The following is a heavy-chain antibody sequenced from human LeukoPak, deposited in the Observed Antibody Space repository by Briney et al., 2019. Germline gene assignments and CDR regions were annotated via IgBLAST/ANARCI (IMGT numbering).Heavy chain of an antibody. Sequence: NSSETLSLTCGVSGYSISRGYFWAWVRHSPGKGLEWIATIYHTGSAYYNPSLESRVTISADTSKNEFSLNLKSVTAADTAVYICARAGWIITSAIDYWGQGTLVTVSS. CDR3: ARAGWIITSAIDY. CDR2: IYHTGSA. V-gene: IGHV4-38-2*01. CDR1: GYSISRGYF. J-gene: IGHJ4*02. D-gene: IGHD1-20*01.